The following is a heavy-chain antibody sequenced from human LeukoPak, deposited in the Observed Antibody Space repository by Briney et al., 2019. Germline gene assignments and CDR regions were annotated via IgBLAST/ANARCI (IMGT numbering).Heavy chain of an antibody. CDR1: GGSFSGYY. D-gene: IGHD3-22*01. CDR2: IKHSGST. J-gene: IGHJ3*02. CDR3: ARGADYYDSSGYYVYAFDN. Sequence: SETLSLTCAVYGGSFSGYYWSWIRQPPGKGLEWIGEIKHSGSTNYNPSLTSRVTISVDTSKNQFSLKLSSVTAADTAVYYCARGADYYDSSGYYVYAFDNWGQGTMVTVSS. V-gene: IGHV4-34*01.